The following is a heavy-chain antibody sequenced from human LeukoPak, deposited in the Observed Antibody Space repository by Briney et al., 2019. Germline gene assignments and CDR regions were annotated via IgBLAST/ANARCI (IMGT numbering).Heavy chain of an antibody. D-gene: IGHD3-3*02. CDR1: GFTFSDYY. J-gene: IGHJ4*02. Sequence: GGSLRLSCAASGFTFSDYYMSWIRQAPGKGLEWVSYISSSGSTIYCADSVKGRFTISRDNAKNSLYLQMNSLRAEDTAVYYCARSQGLGFLEWLLHYYFDYWGQGTLVTVSS. V-gene: IGHV3-11*01. CDR2: ISSSGSTI. CDR3: ARSQGLGFLEWLLHYYFDY.